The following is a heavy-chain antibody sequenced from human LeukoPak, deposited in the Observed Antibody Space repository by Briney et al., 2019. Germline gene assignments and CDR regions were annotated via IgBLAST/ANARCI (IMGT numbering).Heavy chain of an antibody. D-gene: IGHD4-23*01. CDR3: ARDAYATVGAFDI. V-gene: IGHV3-21*06. J-gene: IGHJ3*02. CDR1: GFTFSSYN. Sequence: NTGGSLRLSCAASGFTFSSYNMNWVRQAPGKGLEWVSCISSSSNYIYYADSVKGRFTISRDNAKNSLFLQMNSLRAEDTAVYYCARDAYATVGAFDIWGQGTMVTVSS. CDR2: ISSSSNYI.